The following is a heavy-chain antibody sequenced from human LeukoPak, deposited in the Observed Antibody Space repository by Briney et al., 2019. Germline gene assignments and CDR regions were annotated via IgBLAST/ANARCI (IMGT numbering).Heavy chain of an antibody. CDR1: GGTFSSYA. D-gene: IGHD6-19*01. V-gene: IGHV1-69*06. CDR2: IIPIFGTA. CDR3: ARHLSSGWLFDY. J-gene: IGHJ4*02. Sequence: SVKVSCKASGGTFSSYAISWVRQAPGQGLEWMGGIIPIFGTANYAQKFQGRVTITAGKSTSTAYMELSSLRSEDTAVYYCARHLSSGWLFDYWGQGTLVTVSS.